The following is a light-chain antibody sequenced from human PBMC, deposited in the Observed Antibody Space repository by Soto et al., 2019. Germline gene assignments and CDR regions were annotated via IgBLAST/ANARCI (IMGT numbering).Light chain of an antibody. V-gene: IGKV3-11*01. CDR2: DAS. Sequence: EIVLTQSPATLSLSPGERATLSCRASQSVSSYLAWYQQKSGQAPRLLMYDASTRATGIPARFSGSGSGTDFTLTISSLEPEDFAVYYCQQYGSSPRTFGQGTKVDIK. CDR1: QSVSSY. J-gene: IGKJ1*01. CDR3: QQYGSSPRT.